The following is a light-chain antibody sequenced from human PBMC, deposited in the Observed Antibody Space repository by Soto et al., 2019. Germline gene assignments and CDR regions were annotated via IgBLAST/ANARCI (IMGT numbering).Light chain of an antibody. CDR1: SGYSNYK. Sequence: QAVVTQPPSASASLGASVTLTCTLSSGYSNYKVDWYQQRPGKGPRFVMRVGSGGIVGSKGDGIPDRFSVLGSGLNRFLTIKNIQEEDESDDHCGADHGSGSNFVRVFGGGTQLTVL. CDR2: VGSGGIVG. V-gene: IGLV9-49*01. CDR3: GADHGSGSNFVRV. J-gene: IGLJ3*02.